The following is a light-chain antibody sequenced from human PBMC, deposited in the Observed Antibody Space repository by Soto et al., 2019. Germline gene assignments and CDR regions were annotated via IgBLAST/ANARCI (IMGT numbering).Light chain of an antibody. V-gene: IGKV1-9*01. Sequence: DIQLTQSPSFLSASVGDRVTITCRASQGISSYLAWYQQTPGKAPKLLIYASSTLQSGVPSRFSGSGSGTEFPLTISSLQHEYFATYYCQQLNTFPVTFGQGTRLDI. CDR1: QGISSY. CDR3: QQLNTFPVT. J-gene: IGKJ5*01. CDR2: ASS.